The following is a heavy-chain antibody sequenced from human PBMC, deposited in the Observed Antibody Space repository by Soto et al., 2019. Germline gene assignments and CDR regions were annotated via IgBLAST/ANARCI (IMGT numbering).Heavy chain of an antibody. CDR3: AKGEGTKGKYYFDY. CDR1: GFTFSSYA. V-gene: IGHV3-23*01. D-gene: IGHD1-1*01. Sequence: EVQLLESEGGLVQPGGSLRLSCAASGFTFSSYAMGWVRQAPGKGLEWVSAISGSGGSTYSADAVKGRFTISRDSSKNTLYLQMNSLRAEDTAVYYCAKGEGTKGKYYFDYWGQGTLVTVSS. CDR2: ISGSGGST. J-gene: IGHJ4*02.